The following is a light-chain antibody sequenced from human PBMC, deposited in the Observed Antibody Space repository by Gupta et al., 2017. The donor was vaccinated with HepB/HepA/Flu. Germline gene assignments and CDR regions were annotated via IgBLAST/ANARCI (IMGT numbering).Light chain of an antibody. J-gene: IGKJ1*01. CDR1: QSISTW. V-gene: IGKV1-5*03. Sequence: DIQMTQSPSTLSASVGDRVTITCRASQSISTWLAWYQQKPGEAPKLLIYKASNLQSGVPSRFSGSGSGTEFTLTISILQPDDFATYYCDQHNSYSLTFGQGTKVEIK. CDR2: KAS. CDR3: DQHNSYSLT.